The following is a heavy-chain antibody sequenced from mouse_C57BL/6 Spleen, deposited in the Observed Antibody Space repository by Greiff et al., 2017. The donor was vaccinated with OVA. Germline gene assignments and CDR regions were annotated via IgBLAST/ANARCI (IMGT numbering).Heavy chain of an antibody. CDR3: AKMKLGGYFDV. D-gene: IGHD4-1*01. CDR1: GFSLTSYG. V-gene: IGHV2-4*01. J-gene: IGHJ1*03. Sequence: QVQLKESGPGLVQPSQSLSITCTVSGFSLTSYGVHWVRQPPGKGLEWLGVIWSGGSTDYNAAFISRLSISKDNSKSQVFFKMNSLQADDTAIYYCAKMKLGGYFDVWGTGTTVTVSS. CDR2: IWSGGST.